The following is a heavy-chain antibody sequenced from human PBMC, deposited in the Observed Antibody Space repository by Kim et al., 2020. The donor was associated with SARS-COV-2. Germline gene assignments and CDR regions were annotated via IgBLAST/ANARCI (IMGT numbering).Heavy chain of an antibody. CDR3: ARAGVLWFGEPKTYYYYGMDV. J-gene: IGHJ6*02. D-gene: IGHD3-10*01. CDR2: ISSSGSTI. CDR1: GFTFSDYY. Sequence: GGSLRLSCAASGFTFSDYYMSWIRQAPGKGLEWVSYISSSGSTIYYADSVKGRFTISRDNAKNSLYLQMNSLRAEDTAVYYCARAGVLWFGEPKTYYYYGMDVWGQGATVTVSS. V-gene: IGHV3-11*01.